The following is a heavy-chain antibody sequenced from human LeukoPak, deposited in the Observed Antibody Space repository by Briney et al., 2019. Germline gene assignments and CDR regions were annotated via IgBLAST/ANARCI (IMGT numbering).Heavy chain of an antibody. V-gene: IGHV3-9*01. D-gene: IGHD6-19*01. J-gene: IGHJ4*02. CDR2: ISWNSGSI. CDR1: GFIFNNYA. CDR3: AKDNRRHYTSGPNPDSLQ. Sequence: PGRSQRLSCAGSGFIFNNYAMHWVRQPPGKGLEWVSGISWNSGSIDYADSVKGRFTISRDNAKNSLYLQMNSLRVEDTAFYYCAKDNRRHYTSGPNPDSLQWGQGALVTVSS.